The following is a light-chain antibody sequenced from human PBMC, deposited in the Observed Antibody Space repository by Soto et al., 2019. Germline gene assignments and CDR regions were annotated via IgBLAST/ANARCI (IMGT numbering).Light chain of an antibody. CDR2: VAS. V-gene: IGKV3-15*01. CDR1: QSVSSN. CDR3: QQYNNWRPWT. Sequence: VSMMCPATLSVLQGDRASXSCSASQSVSSNLAWYQQKPFQFPMLLIYVASTISTSIPSIFSCGWPGTEFNLTISSLRAKDFAVCCCQQYNNWRPWTFGEGTGVDIK. J-gene: IGKJ1*01.